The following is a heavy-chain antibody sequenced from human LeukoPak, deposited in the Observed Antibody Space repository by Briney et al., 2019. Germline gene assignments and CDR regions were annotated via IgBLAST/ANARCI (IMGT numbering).Heavy chain of an antibody. J-gene: IGHJ4*02. Sequence: GGSLRLSCAASGFTFSSYAMHWVRQAPGKGLEWVAVISYDGSNKYYADSVKGRFTISRDNSKNTLYLQMNSLRAEDTAVYYCAKDLDDYVWGSYRTDYWGQGTLVTVSS. CDR2: ISYDGSNK. V-gene: IGHV3-30-3*01. CDR1: GFTFSSYA. D-gene: IGHD3-16*02. CDR3: AKDLDDYVWGSYRTDY.